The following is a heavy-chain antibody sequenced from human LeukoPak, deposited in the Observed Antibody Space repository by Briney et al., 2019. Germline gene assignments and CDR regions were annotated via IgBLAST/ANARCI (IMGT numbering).Heavy chain of an antibody. V-gene: IGHV5-51*01. J-gene: IGHJ6*02. Sequence: GESLKISCKGSGYSFTTYWIGWVRQMPGKGLEWMGTIYPGDSDTRYSPSLQGLVTISADKSISTAYLQWSSLKASGTAMYYCVRPEGGNGMDVWGQGTTVTVSS. CDR2: IYPGDSDT. CDR3: VRPEGGNGMDV. D-gene: IGHD1-26*01. CDR1: GYSFTTYW.